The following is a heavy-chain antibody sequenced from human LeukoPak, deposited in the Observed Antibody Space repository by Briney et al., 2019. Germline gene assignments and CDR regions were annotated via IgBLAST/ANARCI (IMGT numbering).Heavy chain of an antibody. V-gene: IGHV3-11*01. CDR2: ISSSGSTI. CDR1: GFTFSDYY. CDR3: AKEKYCSSTSCYDWFDP. D-gene: IGHD2-2*01. J-gene: IGHJ5*02. Sequence: GGSLRLSCAVSGFTFSDYYMNWIRQAPGKGLEWVSYISSSGSTIYYADSVKGRFTISRDNAKNSLYLQMNSLRAEDTAVYYCAKEKYCSSTSCYDWFDPWGQGTLVTVSS.